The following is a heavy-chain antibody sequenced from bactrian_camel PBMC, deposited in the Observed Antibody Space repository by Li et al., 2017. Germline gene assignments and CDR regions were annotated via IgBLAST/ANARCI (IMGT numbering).Heavy chain of an antibody. J-gene: IGHJ4*01. D-gene: IGHD3*01. CDR2: INLGGGRSA. CDR3: AADRSLDPWVVTSLGVRY. CDR1: GDTYSINY. V-gene: IGHV3S54*01. Sequence: HVQLVESGGGSVQAGGSLRLSCSASGDTYSINYMGWFRQAPGKEREGIAVINLGGGRSAYGNPIYADSVRRRFTISKANGTSTVYLQMTSLKVEDTAMYSCAADRSLDPWVVTSLGVRYRGQGTQVTVS.